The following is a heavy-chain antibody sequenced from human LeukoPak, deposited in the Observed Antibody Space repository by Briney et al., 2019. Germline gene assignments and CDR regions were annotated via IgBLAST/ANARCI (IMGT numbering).Heavy chain of an antibody. D-gene: IGHD1-26*01. J-gene: IGHJ5*02. CDR3: ARGVGGDSRFDP. CDR2: INSDGSST. CDR1: GFTFSSYA. Sequence: GGSLRLSCAASGFTFSSYAMSWVRQAPGKGLEWVSRINSDGSSTSYADSVKGRFTISRDNAKNTLYLQMNSLRVEDTAVYYCARGVGGDSRFDPWGQGTLVTVSS. V-gene: IGHV3-74*01.